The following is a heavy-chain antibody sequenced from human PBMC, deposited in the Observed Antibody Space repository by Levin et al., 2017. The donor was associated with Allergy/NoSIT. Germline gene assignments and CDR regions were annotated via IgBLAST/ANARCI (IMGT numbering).Heavy chain of an antibody. J-gene: IGHJ4*02. V-gene: IGHV4-31*03. CDR2: IYYSGST. Sequence: SETLSLTCTVSGGSISSGGYYWSWIRQHPGTGLEWIGYIYYSGSTYYNPSLKSRVTISVDTSKNQFSLKLSSVTAADTAVYYCARGYCSSTSGYTANYFDYWGQGTLVTVSS. CDR3: ARGYCSSTSGYTANYFDY. CDR1: GGSISSGGYY. D-gene: IGHD2-2*01.